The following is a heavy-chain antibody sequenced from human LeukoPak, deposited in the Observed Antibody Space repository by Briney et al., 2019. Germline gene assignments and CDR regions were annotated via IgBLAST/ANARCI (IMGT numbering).Heavy chain of an antibody. Sequence: ASVKVSCKASGYTFTGYYMHWVRQATGQGLEWMGWMNPNSGNTGYAQKFQGRVTITRNTSISTAYMELSSLRSEDTAVYYCARGRSWSGYPDDAFDIWGQGTMVTVSS. D-gene: IGHD3-3*01. CDR1: GYTFTGYY. J-gene: IGHJ3*02. V-gene: IGHV1-8*03. CDR2: MNPNSGNT. CDR3: ARGRSWSGYPDDAFDI.